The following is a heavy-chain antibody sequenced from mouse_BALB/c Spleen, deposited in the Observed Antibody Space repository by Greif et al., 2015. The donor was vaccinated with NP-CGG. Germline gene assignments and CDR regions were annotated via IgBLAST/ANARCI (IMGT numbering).Heavy chain of an antibody. D-gene: IGHD1-1*01. Sequence: VQLQESGPELVKPGASVKMSCKASGYTFTDYVISWVKQRTGQGLEWIGEIYPGSGSTYYNEKFKGKATLTADKSSNTAYMQLSSLTSEDSAVYFCARLRGDYYYAMDYWGQGTSVTVSS. CDR1: GYTFTDYV. J-gene: IGHJ4*01. CDR3: ARLRGDYYYAMDY. V-gene: IGHV1-77*01. CDR2: IYPGSGST.